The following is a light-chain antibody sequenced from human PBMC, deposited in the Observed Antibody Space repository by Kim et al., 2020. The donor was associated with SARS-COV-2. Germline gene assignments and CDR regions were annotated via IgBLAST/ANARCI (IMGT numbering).Light chain of an antibody. CDR3: QSYDSSNHWV. CDR1: SGSIASNY. J-gene: IGLJ3*02. CDR2: EDN. V-gene: IGLV6-57*02. Sequence: NFMLTQPHSVSESPGKTVTISCTGSSGSIASNYVQWYQQRPGSAPTTVIYEDNQRPSVVPDRFSGSIDSSSNSASLTISGLKTEDEADYYCQSYDSSNHWVFCGGTQLTVL.